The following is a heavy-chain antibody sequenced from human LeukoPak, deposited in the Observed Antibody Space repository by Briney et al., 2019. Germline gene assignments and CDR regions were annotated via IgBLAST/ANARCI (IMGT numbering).Heavy chain of an antibody. CDR2: INPNSGGT. CDR3: SRTDGAGLYYYYSGMDF. D-gene: IGHD4-17*01. Sequence: ASVKVSCKASGYTFAGYYIHWVRHAPGQGPGWMGWINPNSGGTNFAQKFQGRVTMTRDTSNSTAYMELSRLRSDDTAVYYCSRTDGAGLYYYYSGMDFWGQGTTVTVSS. J-gene: IGHJ6*02. V-gene: IGHV1-2*02. CDR1: GYTFAGYY.